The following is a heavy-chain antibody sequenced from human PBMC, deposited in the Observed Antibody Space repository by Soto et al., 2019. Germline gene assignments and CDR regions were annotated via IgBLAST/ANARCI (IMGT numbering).Heavy chain of an antibody. CDR2: IYYSGST. D-gene: IGHD6-25*01. CDR1: GGSISSYY. Sequence: SETLSLTCTVSGGSISSYYWSWIRQPPGKGLEWIGYIYYSGSTNYNPSLKSRVSISVDTSKNQFSLKLSSVTAADTAVYYCARPHGGSSGWDNWFDPWGQGTLVTVSS. CDR3: ARPHGGSSGWDNWFDP. J-gene: IGHJ5*02. V-gene: IGHV4-59*08.